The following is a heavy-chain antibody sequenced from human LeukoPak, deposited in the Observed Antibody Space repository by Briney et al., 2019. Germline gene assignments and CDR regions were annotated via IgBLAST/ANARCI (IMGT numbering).Heavy chain of an antibody. D-gene: IGHD3-10*01. CDR3: ARHGGLVRGAYDAFDI. CDR1: GGSISSYY. J-gene: IGHJ3*02. CDR2: IYYSGSS. V-gene: IGHV4-59*08. Sequence: SETLSLTCTVSGGSISSYYWSWIRQPPGQGLEWIGYIYYSGSSNYNPSLKSGITMSVDTSKNQFSLKLSSVTAADTAVYYCARHGGLVRGAYDAFDIWGQGTMVTVSS.